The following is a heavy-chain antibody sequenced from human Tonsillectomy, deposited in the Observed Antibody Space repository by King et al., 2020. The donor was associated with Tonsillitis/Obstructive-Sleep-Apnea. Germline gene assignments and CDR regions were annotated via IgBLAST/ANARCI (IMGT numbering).Heavy chain of an antibody. J-gene: IGHJ4*02. CDR2: IRSKAYGGTT. V-gene: IGHV3-49*05. CDR1: GFTFGDYA. CDR3: ARGGVTTVDGRNVDY. Sequence: VQLVESGVGLVKQGRSLRLSCTVSGFTFGDYALSWFRPAPGKGLEWVGFIRSKAYGGTTEYAASVKGSFSIPRDDSTSIAYLHMNSLKTEDTAVFYCARGGVTTVDGRNVDYWGQGTLVTVSS. D-gene: IGHD1-1*01.